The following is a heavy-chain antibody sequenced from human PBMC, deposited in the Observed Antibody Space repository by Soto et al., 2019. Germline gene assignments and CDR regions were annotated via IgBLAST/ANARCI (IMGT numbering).Heavy chain of an antibody. CDR1: GGSISSSGYY. J-gene: IGHJ4*01. CDR3: ARERLTYYDESSAYLFDY. Sequence: QVQLQESGPGLVKPSQTLSLTCTVSGGSISSSGYYWSWIRQHPGKGLEWIGNIYYSGSTYYNPSLKSRLTIALDTSKNQFSLKLSSVTAADTAVYYCARERLTYYDESSAYLFDYWGHGTLVTVSS. CDR2: IYYSGST. D-gene: IGHD3-22*01. V-gene: IGHV4-31*03.